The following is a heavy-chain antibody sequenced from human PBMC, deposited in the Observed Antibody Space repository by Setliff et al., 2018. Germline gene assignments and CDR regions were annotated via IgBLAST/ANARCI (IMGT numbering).Heavy chain of an antibody. D-gene: IGHD3-22*01. Sequence: SETLSLTCTVSGGSVRTSSYYWGWIRQSPGRGLEWIGSIYFTGNTYYSPSLKSRVTISADTSKNQFSLKLTSLTATDTAIYYCARHGRFYDFTDYFPNWFDPWGQGTLVTVSS. CDR3: ARHGRFYDFTDYFPNWFDP. V-gene: IGHV4-39*01. CDR2: IYFTGNT. J-gene: IGHJ5*02. CDR1: GGSVRTSSYY.